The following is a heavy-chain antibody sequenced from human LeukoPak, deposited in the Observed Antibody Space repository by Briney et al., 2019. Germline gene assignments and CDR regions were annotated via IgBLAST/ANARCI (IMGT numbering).Heavy chain of an antibody. CDR2: INHSGST. CDR1: GFTFSDYS. Sequence: MSGGSLRLSCAASGFTFSDYSMSWIRQPPGKGLEWIGEINHSGSTNYNPSLKSRVTISVDTSKNQFSLKLSSVTAADTAVYYCARGRYDYVWGSYRYGFFDYWGQGTLVTVSS. D-gene: IGHD3-16*02. J-gene: IGHJ4*02. V-gene: IGHV4-34*01. CDR3: ARGRYDYVWGSYRYGFFDY.